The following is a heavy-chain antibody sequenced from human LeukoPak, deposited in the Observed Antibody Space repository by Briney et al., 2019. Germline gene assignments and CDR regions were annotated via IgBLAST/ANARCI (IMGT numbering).Heavy chain of an antibody. D-gene: IGHD2-2*01. CDR1: GGTFSSYA. CDR2: IIPILGIA. CDR3: ARFRGCSSTSCYRGPYFDY. J-gene: IGHJ4*02. Sequence: ASVKVSCKASGGTFSSYAVSWVRQAPGQGLEWMGRIIPILGIANYAQKSQGRVTITADKSTSTAYMELSSLRSEDTAVYYCARFRGCSSTSCYRGPYFDYWGQGTLVTVSS. V-gene: IGHV1-69*04.